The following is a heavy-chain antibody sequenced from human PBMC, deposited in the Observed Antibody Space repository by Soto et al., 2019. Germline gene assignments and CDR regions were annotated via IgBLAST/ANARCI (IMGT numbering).Heavy chain of an antibody. CDR3: AKDRRYCSGTSCYRVYYYYNMDV. CDR2: MSYDGSNE. J-gene: IGHJ6*03. D-gene: IGHD2-2*02. CDR1: GFSFRSYG. Sequence: GGSLRLSCAAYGFSFRSYGMHWVRQAPGKGLEWVAVMSYDGSNEYYADSVKGRFTISRDQSKNTLDLQMNSLTAEDTAVYYCAKDRRYCSGTSCYRVYYYYNMDVWGKGTTVTVSS. V-gene: IGHV3-30*18.